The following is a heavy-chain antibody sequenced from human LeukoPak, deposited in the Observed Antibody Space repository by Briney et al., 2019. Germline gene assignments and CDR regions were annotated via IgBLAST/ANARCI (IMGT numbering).Heavy chain of an antibody. D-gene: IGHD6-25*01. V-gene: IGHV1-46*01. CDR3: ARYGFSSVWQGGWHAFDI. CDR1: GYTFTSYY. CDR2: IHPTVGDT. Sequence: ASVKVSCKASGYTFTSYYLHWVRQAPGQGLEWMGIIHPTVGDTTYAQKFQGRVTMTRDMSAGTVYMDLSSLRSEDTAVYYCARYGFSSVWQGGWHAFDIWGQGTTVTVSS. J-gene: IGHJ3*02.